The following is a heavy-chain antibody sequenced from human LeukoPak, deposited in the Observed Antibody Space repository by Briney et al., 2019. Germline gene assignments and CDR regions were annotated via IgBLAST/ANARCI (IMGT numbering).Heavy chain of an antibody. Sequence: GGSLRLSCAASGFTFSSYAMSWVRQAPGKGLEWVSTISSSGVSTYYADSVKGRFTISRDTFKNTLYLQMNTLRAEDTALYYCARSSGYYYPFGCWGQGTLVTVSS. D-gene: IGHD3-22*01. V-gene: IGHV3-23*01. CDR3: ARSSGYYYPFGC. CDR1: GFTFSSYA. CDR2: ISSSGVST. J-gene: IGHJ4*02.